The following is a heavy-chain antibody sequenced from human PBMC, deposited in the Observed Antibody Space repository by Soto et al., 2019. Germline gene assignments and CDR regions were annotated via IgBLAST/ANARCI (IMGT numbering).Heavy chain of an antibody. Sequence: QVQLQESGPGLVKPSETLSLSCTVSGGSVSSGSYYWSWIRQPPGKGLEWIGYIYYSGSTNYNPSLKSRVTISVDTSKNQSSLKLSSVTAADTAVYYCARVMDYYDSSGYYGGYYFDYWGQGTLVTVSS. CDR3: ARVMDYYDSSGYYGGYYFDY. J-gene: IGHJ4*02. CDR1: GGSVSSGSYY. V-gene: IGHV4-61*01. D-gene: IGHD3-22*01. CDR2: IYYSGST.